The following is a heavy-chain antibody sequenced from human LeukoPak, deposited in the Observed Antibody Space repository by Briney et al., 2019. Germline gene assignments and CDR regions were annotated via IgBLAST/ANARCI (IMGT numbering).Heavy chain of an antibody. V-gene: IGHV1-46*01. CDR2: INPRGGST. J-gene: IGHJ4*02. CDR3: ARVGTTGATADN. D-gene: IGHD4-23*01. Sequence: ASVKVSCKASGYTFTTYFMHWLRQAPGQGPEWMGIINPRGGSTDYAQKFQGRVTMTSDTSTSTVYMELKGLTSEDTAVYFCARVGTTGATADNWGQGTLVTVSS. CDR1: GYTFTTYF.